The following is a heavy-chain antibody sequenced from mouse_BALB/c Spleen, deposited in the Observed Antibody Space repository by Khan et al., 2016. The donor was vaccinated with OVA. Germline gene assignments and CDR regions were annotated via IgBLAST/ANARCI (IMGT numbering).Heavy chain of an antibody. J-gene: IGHJ2*01. CDR1: GYSITSGYV. CDR2: ISYSGST. V-gene: IGHV3-2*02. Sequence: EVKLLESGPGLVKPSQSLSLTCTVTGYSITSGYVWNWIRQFPGNQLEWMGYISYSGSTNYNPSLNSRISITRDKSKNPFFLQLNSGATEDKATYYCARTARIKYWGQGTTLTVSS. D-gene: IGHD1-2*01. CDR3: ARTARIKY.